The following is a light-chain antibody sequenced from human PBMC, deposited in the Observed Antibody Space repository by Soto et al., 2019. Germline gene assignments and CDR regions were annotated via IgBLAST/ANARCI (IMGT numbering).Light chain of an antibody. V-gene: IGLV1-44*01. J-gene: IGLJ1*01. CDR3: AAWDDSLNAYA. Sequence: QSVLTQSPSASGTPGQRVTISCSGSSSNIESNTVNWYQQLPGTAPKLLIYSNNQRPSGVPDRFSGSKSGTSASLAISGLQSGDEANYYCAAWDDSLNAYASGPGTKVTVL. CDR2: SNN. CDR1: SSNIESNT.